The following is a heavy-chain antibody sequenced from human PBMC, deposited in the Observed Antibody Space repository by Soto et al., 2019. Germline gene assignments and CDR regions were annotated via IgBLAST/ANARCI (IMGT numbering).Heavy chain of an antibody. D-gene: IGHD2-15*01. CDR2: IYYSGST. Sequence: SETLSLTCTVSGGSISSGDYYWSWIRQPPGKGLEWIGYIYYSGSTYYNPSLKSRVTISVDTSKNQFSLELSSVTAADTAVYYCARVSCSGGSCYHNRYYYYGMDVWGQGTTVTVSS. CDR3: ARVSCSGGSCYHNRYYYYGMDV. J-gene: IGHJ6*02. CDR1: GGSISSGDYY. V-gene: IGHV4-30-4*01.